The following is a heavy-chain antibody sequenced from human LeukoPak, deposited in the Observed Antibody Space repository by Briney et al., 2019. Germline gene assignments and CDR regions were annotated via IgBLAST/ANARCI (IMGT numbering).Heavy chain of an antibody. J-gene: IGHJ5*02. CDR2: IIPILGIA. CDR3: AREVIITMVRGSDDNWFDP. CDR1: GGTFSSYA. D-gene: IGHD3-10*01. Sequence: ASVKVSCKASGGTFSSYAISWVRQAPGQGLEWMGRIIPILGIANYAQKFQGRVTITADKSTSTAYMELSSLRSEDTAVYYCAREVIITMVRGSDDNWFDPWGQGTLVIVSS. V-gene: IGHV1-69*04.